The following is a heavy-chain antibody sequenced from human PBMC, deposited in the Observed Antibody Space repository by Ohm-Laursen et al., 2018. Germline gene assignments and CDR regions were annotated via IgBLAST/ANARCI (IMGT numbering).Heavy chain of an antibody. V-gene: IGHV4-34*01. CDR1: GGSFSGYY. CDR2: INHSGST. J-gene: IGHJ5*02. Sequence: GTLSLTWAVYGGSFSGYYWSWIRQPPGKGLEWIGEINHSGSTNYNPSLKSRVTISVDTSKNQFSLKLSSVTAADTAVYYCARVVLGPWGQGTLVTVSS. CDR3: ARVVLGP.